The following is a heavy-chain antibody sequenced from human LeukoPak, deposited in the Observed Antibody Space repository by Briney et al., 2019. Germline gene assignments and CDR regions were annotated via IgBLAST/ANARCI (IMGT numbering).Heavy chain of an antibody. Sequence: SETLSLTCAVYGGSFSGYYWSWIRQPPGKGLEWIGEINHSGSTNYNPSLKSRVTISVDTSKNQFSLKLSSVTAADTAVYYCARLHYYMDVWGKGTTVTISS. V-gene: IGHV4-34*01. CDR1: GGSFSGYY. CDR3: ARLHYYMDV. CDR2: INHSGST. J-gene: IGHJ6*03.